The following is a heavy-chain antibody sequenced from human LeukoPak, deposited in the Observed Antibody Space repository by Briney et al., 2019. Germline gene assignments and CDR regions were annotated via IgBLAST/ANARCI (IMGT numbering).Heavy chain of an antibody. D-gene: IGHD5-24*01. CDR2: ISGSGGIT. CDR3: AKAKKDGSTSYFDY. Sequence: GGSLRLSCAASGFTFSSYAMSWVRQAPGKGLEWVSAISGSGGITYYADSVKGRFTISRDNSKNTLYLQMNSLRAEDTAIYYGAKAKKDGSTSYFDYWGQGTLVTVSS. J-gene: IGHJ4*02. CDR1: GFTFSSYA. V-gene: IGHV3-23*01.